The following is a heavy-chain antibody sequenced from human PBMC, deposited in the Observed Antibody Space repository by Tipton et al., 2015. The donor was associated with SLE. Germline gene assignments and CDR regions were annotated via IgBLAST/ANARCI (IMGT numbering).Heavy chain of an antibody. CDR2: ISAYNGNT. D-gene: IGHD4/OR15-4a*01. J-gene: IGHJ3*02. V-gene: IGHV1-18*01. CDR3: VAGIDYGGFDI. CDR1: GYTFTTYG. Sequence: QLVQSGAEVKKPGASVKVSCKASGYTFTTYGIHWVRQAPGQGLEWMGWISAYNGNTNYAQKVQGRVTMTTDKSTTTAHMEVRRLRSDDTAVYYCVAGIDYGGFDIWGQGTMVTVSS.